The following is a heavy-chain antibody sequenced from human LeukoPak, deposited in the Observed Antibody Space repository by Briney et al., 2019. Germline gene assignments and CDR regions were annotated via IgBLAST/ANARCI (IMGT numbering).Heavy chain of an antibody. J-gene: IGHJ6*02. D-gene: IGHD4-23*01. CDR3: ARELGATVVNYGMDV. Sequence: PSETLSLTCAVSRGSISSSSYYWSWIRQPPGKGLEWIGYIHYSGSTNYNPSLKSRVTISVDTSKNQLSLKLTSVTAADTAVYYCARELGATVVNYGMDVWGQGTTVTVSS. V-gene: IGHV4-61*01. CDR2: IHYSGST. CDR1: RGSISSSSYY.